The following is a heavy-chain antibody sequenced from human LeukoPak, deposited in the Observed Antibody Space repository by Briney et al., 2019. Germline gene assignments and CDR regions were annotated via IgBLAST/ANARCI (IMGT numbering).Heavy chain of an antibody. CDR2: ISSSSSYI. V-gene: IGHV3-21*01. Sequence: GGSLRLSCAASGFTFSSYSMNWVRQAPGKGLEWVSSISSSSSYIYYADSVKGRFTISRGNAKNSLYLQMNSLRAEDTAVYYCARSWNSGSYHPILYDAFDIWGQGTMVTVSS. D-gene: IGHD1-26*01. J-gene: IGHJ3*02. CDR3: ARSWNSGSYHPILYDAFDI. CDR1: GFTFSSYS.